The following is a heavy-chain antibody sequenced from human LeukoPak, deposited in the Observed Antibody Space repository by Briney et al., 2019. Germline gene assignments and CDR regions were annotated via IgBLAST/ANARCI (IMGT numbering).Heavy chain of an antibody. CDR3: ARDCYDSSGPHDAFDI. CDR2: INWNGGST. D-gene: IGHD3-22*01. Sequence: GGSLRLSCAASGFTFDDYGMSWVRQAPGKGLEWVSGINWNGGSTGYADSVKGRFTISRDNAKNSLYLQMNSLRAEDTALYYCARDCYDSSGPHDAFDIWGQGTMVTVSS. CDR1: GFTFDDYG. J-gene: IGHJ3*02. V-gene: IGHV3-20*04.